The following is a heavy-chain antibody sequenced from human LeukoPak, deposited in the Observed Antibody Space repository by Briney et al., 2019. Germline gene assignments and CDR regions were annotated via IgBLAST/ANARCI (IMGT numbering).Heavy chain of an antibody. Sequence: GASLRLPCAASGFTFSNYAMSWVRQAPGKGLEWVSAVSGRDDSTYYADSVKGRFTISRDNSKNTLYLQMNSLRAEDTAVYYCAKWGDYDILTGYYDSDYWGQGTLVTVSS. D-gene: IGHD3-9*01. CDR2: VSGRDDST. J-gene: IGHJ4*02. CDR3: AKWGDYDILTGYYDSDY. V-gene: IGHV3-23*01. CDR1: GFTFSNYA.